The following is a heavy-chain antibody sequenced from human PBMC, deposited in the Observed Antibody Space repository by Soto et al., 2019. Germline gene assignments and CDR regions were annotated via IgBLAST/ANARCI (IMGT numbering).Heavy chain of an antibody. CDR1: GFTFGGSA. Sequence: EGQLVESGGGLVQPGGSLKLSCAASGFTFGGSAMHGVRQASGKGREWVGHIRGKTNSYATAYAESVKGRFTISRDDSMNTAYLQMNSLKTEDTAVYFCTRQTDAVQWLVVPTDYNFDYWGQGTLVTVSS. D-gene: IGHD6-19*01. CDR3: TRQTDAVQWLVVPTDYNFDY. J-gene: IGHJ4*02. V-gene: IGHV3-73*02. CDR2: IRGKTNSYAT.